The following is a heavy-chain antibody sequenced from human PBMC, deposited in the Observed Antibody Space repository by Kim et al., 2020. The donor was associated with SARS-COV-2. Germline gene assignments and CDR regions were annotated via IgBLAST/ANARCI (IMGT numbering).Heavy chain of an antibody. V-gene: IGHV3-33*01. J-gene: IGHJ4*02. D-gene: IGHD3-10*01. CDR3: ARTYMVQGADFDY. Sequence: YADSVKGRFTISRDNSKNTLYLQMISLRAEDTAVYYCARTYMVQGADFDYWGQGTLVTVSS.